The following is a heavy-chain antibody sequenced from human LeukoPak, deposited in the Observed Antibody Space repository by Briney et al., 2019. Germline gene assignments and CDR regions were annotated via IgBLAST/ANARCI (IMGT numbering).Heavy chain of an antibody. D-gene: IGHD4-17*01. CDR3: ARPYSGDYAFDI. CDR1: GGSISGYY. J-gene: IGHJ3*02. CDR2: MYPSGST. V-gene: IGHV4-4*07. Sequence: SETLSLTCTVSGGSISGYYWSWIRQPAGKGLEWIGRMYPSGSTKYNTSLKSRVTMSVDTSKNQFSLKLSSVTAADTAVYYCARPYSGDYAFDIWGQGTLVTVSS.